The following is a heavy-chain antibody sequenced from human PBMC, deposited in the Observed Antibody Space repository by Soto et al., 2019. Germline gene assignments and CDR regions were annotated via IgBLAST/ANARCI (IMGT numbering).Heavy chain of an antibody. CDR2: IWYDGSNK. Sequence: GGSLRLSCAASGFTFSSYGMHWVRQAPGKGLEWVAVIWYDGSNKYYADSVKGRFTISRDNSKNTLYLQMNSPRAEDTAVYYCARDFTANYYYYYGMDVWGQGTTVTVSS. D-gene: IGHD2-21*02. V-gene: IGHV3-33*01. CDR3: ARDFTANYYYYYGMDV. CDR1: GFTFSSYG. J-gene: IGHJ6*02.